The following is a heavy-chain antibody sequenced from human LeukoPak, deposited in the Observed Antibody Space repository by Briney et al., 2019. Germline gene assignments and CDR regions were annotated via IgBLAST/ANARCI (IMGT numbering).Heavy chain of an antibody. CDR2: INGEGSIV. CDR1: GFTFSSYW. Sequence: GSLRLSCAASGFTFSSYWMHWVRQGPGIGLVWVSRINGEGSIVNYADSVKGRFTISRDNAKNTLDLQMNSLRVEDTAVYFCAREWGNSVLPLDYWGQGTLVTVSP. J-gene: IGHJ4*02. D-gene: IGHD3-16*01. CDR3: AREWGNSVLPLDY. V-gene: IGHV3-74*01.